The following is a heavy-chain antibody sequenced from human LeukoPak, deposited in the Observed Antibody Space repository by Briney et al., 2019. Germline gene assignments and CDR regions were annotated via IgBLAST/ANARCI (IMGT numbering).Heavy chain of an antibody. CDR2: ISSSIISI. D-gene: IGHD2-21*02. CDR3: ARGFKSLAVTSDY. V-gene: IGHV3-21*01. J-gene: IGHJ4*02. CDR1: GFTFNNYT. Sequence: GGSLRLSCTAAGFTFNNYTMNWVRQAPGKGLEWVSSISSSIISIYYADSVKGRFTISRDNANNSLYLQMNSLTAGDTAVYYCARGFKSLAVTSDYWGQGTLVTVSS.